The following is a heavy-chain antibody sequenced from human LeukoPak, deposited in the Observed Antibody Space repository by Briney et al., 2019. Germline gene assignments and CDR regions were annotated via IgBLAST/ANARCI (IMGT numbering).Heavy chain of an antibody. D-gene: IGHD1-1*01. V-gene: IGHV6-1*01. CDR1: GDRVSSNSAA. CDR2: TYYRSKWYY. CDR3: ARQSSTDYYYYGLDF. Sequence: SQTLSLTCAISGDRVSSNSAAWNRIRQSPSRGLEWLGRTYYRSKWYYDYALSVKRRIVINPDTSKNQFSLQLNSVTPEDTAVYYCARQSSTDYYYYGLDFWGQGTTVAVSS. J-gene: IGHJ6*02.